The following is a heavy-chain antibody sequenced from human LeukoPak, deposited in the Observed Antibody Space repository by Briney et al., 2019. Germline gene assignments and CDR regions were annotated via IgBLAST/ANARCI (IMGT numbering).Heavy chain of an antibody. Sequence: SETLSLTCTVSGGSIGSYYWSWIRQPAGKRLEWIGHIWTSGSTNFNPSLKSRVTISVDTSKNQFSLKLNSVTAADTAVYYCARQANWNYVHDYWGQGTLVTVSS. CDR2: IWTSGST. V-gene: IGHV4-4*07. CDR1: GGSIGSYY. D-gene: IGHD1-7*01. J-gene: IGHJ4*02. CDR3: ARQANWNYVHDY.